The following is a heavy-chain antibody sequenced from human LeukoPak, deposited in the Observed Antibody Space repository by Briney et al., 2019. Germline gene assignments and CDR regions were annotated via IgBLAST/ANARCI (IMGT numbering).Heavy chain of an antibody. J-gene: IGHJ1*01. CDR1: GFTFSSYG. Sequence: PGRSLRLSCAASGFTFSSYGMHWVRQAPGKGLEWVAVISYDGSNKYYADSVKGRFTISRDNSKNTLYLQMNSLRAEDTAVYYCAKDTYYYDSSNIQHWGQGTLVTVSS. V-gene: IGHV3-30*18. D-gene: IGHD3-22*01. CDR3: AKDTYYYDSSNIQH. CDR2: ISYDGSNK.